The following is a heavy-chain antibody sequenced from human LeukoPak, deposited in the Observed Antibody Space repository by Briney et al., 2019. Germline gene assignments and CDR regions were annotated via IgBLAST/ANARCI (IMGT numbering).Heavy chain of an antibody. CDR2: IKSKTDGGTT. CDR3: TTDTAMVYLNFDY. CDR1: GFTFSNAW. D-gene: IGHD5-18*01. J-gene: IGHJ4*02. Sequence: GGSLRLSCAASGFTFSNAWMSWVRQAPGKGLEWVGRIKSKTDGGTTDYAAPVKGRFTISRDDSKNTLYLQMNSLKTEDTAVYYCTTDTAMVYLNFDYWGQGTLVTVSS. V-gene: IGHV3-15*01.